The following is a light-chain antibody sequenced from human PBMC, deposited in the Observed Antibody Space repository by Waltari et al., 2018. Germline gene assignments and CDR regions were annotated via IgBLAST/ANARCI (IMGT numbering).Light chain of an antibody. CDR3: QLYNSYVMYT. J-gene: IGKJ2*01. Sequence: DIQMSQSPSTLSASVGDRVTITCRASQRISTWLAWYQQKPGKAPKLLISRASTLESGVPSMFAGSGSGTEFTLTISSLQPDDFGTYYCQLYNSYVMYTFGQGTKLDIK. CDR2: RAS. V-gene: IGKV1-5*03. CDR1: QRISTW.